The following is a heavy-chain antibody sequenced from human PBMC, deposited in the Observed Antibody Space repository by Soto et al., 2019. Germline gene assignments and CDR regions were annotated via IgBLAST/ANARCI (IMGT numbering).Heavy chain of an antibody. D-gene: IGHD3-16*01. CDR1: GFTFSSYA. Sequence: GGSLRLSCAASGFTFSSYAMSWVRQAPGKGLEWVSAISGSGGSTYYADSVKGRFTISRDNSKNTLYLQMNSLRAEDTAVYYCECLFGLTNLYYFDYWGQGTLVTVSS. J-gene: IGHJ4*02. V-gene: IGHV3-23*01. CDR2: ISGSGGST. CDR3: ECLFGLTNLYYFDY.